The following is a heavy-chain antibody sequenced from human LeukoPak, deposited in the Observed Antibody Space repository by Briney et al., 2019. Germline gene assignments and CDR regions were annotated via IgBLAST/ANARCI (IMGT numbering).Heavy chain of an antibody. CDR1: GFTFSSYA. J-gene: IGHJ1*01. CDR2: ISYDGSNK. D-gene: IGHD6-19*01. CDR3: ARDQSEQWLVRFYFQH. Sequence: GGSLRLSCAASGFTFSSYAMHWVRQAPGKGLEWVAIISYDGSNKYYADSVEGRFTISRDNSKNTLYLQMNSLRAEDTAVYYCARDQSEQWLVRFYFQHWGQGTLVTVSS. V-gene: IGHV3-30*04.